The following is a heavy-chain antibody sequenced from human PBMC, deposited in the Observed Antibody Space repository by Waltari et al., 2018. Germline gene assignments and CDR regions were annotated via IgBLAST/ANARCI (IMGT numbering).Heavy chain of an antibody. CDR2: IDNSGNTG. CDR3: ARPSTEYYFYYYYMDV. CDR1: GFTFSSYE. Sequence: EVQVVESGGGLVQPGGSLRLSCTASGFTFSSYEMNWVREAPGKGLEWISYIDNSGNTGYYADAVKGRFTISRDNAKNSLFLLMNSLRAEDTAVYYCARPSTEYYFYYYYMDVWGKGTTVTVS. V-gene: IGHV3-48*03. J-gene: IGHJ6*03.